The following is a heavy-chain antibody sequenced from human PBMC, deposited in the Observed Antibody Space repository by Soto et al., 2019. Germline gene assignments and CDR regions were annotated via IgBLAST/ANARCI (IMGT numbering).Heavy chain of an antibody. J-gene: IGHJ5*02. CDR1: GGTFSSYT. CDR3: AREGSGSSWFDP. D-gene: IGHD3-10*01. CDR2: IIPILGIA. V-gene: IGHV1-69*08. Sequence: QVQLVQSGAEVKKPGSSVKVSCKASGGTFSSYTISWVRQAPGQGLEWMGRIIPILGIANYAQKFQGRVTITADKSTSTAYMERSSLRSEDTAVYYCAREGSGSSWFDPWGQGTLVTVSS.